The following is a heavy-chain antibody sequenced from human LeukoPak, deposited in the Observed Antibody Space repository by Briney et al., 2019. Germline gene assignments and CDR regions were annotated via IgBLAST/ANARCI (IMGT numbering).Heavy chain of an antibody. D-gene: IGHD3-16*01. CDR1: VGSISSSSYY. J-gene: IGHJ5*02. V-gene: IGHV4-39*01. CDR3: ARTTRFEDIAWFDP. Sequence: SETLSLTYTFSVGSISSSSYYWGWIRQPPGKGLEWIGSIYYSGSTYYNPSLKSRVTISVDTSKNQFSLKLSSVTAADTAVYYCARTTRFEDIAWFDPWGREPWSPSPQ. CDR2: IYYSGST.